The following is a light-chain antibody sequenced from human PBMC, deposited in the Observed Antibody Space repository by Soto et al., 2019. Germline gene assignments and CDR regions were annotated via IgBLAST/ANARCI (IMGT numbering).Light chain of an antibody. CDR1: QSISSW. V-gene: IGKV4-1*01. CDR2: WAS. CDR3: QQYYTTLALT. Sequence: DIQMTQSPSTLSASVGDRVTITCRASQSISSWLAWYQQKPGQPPKLLIYWASTRESGVPDRFSGSGSGTDFTLTISSLQAEDVAVYYCQQYYTTLALTFGGGTKVDI. J-gene: IGKJ4*01.